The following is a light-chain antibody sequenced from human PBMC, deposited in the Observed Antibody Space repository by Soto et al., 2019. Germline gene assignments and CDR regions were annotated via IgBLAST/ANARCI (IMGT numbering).Light chain of an antibody. Sequence: QSVLTQSPSASASLGASVKLTCTLSSGHSSYAIAWHQQQPEKGPRYLMNLNSDGSHSEGDGIPDRFSGSSSGAERYLTISSLQSEDEADYYCQTWGTGFRVFGGGTQLTVL. CDR3: QTWGTGFRV. CDR1: SGHSSYA. V-gene: IGLV4-69*01. J-gene: IGLJ3*02. CDR2: LNSDGSH.